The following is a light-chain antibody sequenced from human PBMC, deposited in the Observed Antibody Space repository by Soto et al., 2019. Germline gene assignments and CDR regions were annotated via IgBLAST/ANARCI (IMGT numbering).Light chain of an antibody. J-gene: IGKJ5*01. Sequence: EIVLTQSPATLSLSPGERATLSCRASQSVSSYLAWYQQKPGQAPRLLIYGASSRATGIPDRFSGSGSGTDFTLTISSLQSEDFAVYYCQQHNNWPPITFGQGTRLEIK. CDR3: QQHNNWPPIT. CDR2: GAS. CDR1: QSVSSY. V-gene: IGKV3-11*01.